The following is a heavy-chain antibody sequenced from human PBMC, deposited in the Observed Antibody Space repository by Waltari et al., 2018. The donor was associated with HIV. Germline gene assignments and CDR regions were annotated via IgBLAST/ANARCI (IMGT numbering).Heavy chain of an antibody. D-gene: IGHD6-19*01. Sequence: EETGGTLVQPGGSLRLSCTGSGFSFSSYSMNWVRQAPHKPPQWIADVGPSESVNYYIDSVKDRFIISRDNVENSLHLQMTDLRGDDTGTYYCAREPPHKSGWPFDVWGRGTLVAVSS. J-gene: IGHJ4*01. CDR3: AREPPHKSGWPFDV. CDR1: GFSFSSYS. V-gene: IGHV3-48*01. CDR2: VGPSESVN.